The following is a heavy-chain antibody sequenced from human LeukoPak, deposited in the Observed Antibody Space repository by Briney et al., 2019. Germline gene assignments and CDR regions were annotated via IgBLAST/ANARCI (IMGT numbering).Heavy chain of an antibody. CDR1: GFTFSSYS. J-gene: IGHJ4*02. V-gene: IGHV3-48*01. Sequence: GGSLRLSCAASGFTFSSYSMNWVRQAPGKGLEWVSYISSSSSTIYYAGSVKGRFTISRDNAKNSLYLQMNSLRAEDTAVYYCARGAVAGTIAFDYWGQGTLVTVSS. CDR3: ARGAVAGTIAFDY. CDR2: ISSSSSTI. D-gene: IGHD6-19*01.